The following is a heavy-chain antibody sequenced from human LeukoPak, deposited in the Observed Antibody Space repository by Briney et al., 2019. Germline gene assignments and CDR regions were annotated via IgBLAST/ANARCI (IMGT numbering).Heavy chain of an antibody. J-gene: IGHJ4*02. D-gene: IGHD6-13*01. Sequence: GGSLRLSCAASGFTFSSYAMTWVRQAPGKGLEWVSTITSGSDTYYADSVKGRFSISRDNSKSTLYLQMNSLRAEDTAVYYCAKFRAGAGPRDFDYWVQGTLVTVSS. V-gene: IGHV3-23*01. CDR3: AKFRAGAGPRDFDY. CDR2: ITSGSDT. CDR1: GFTFSSYA.